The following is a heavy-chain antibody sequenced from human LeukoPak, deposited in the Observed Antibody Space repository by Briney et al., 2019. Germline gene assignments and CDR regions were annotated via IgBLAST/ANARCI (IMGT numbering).Heavy chain of an antibody. CDR2: IYSGGST. V-gene: IGHV3-53*01. Sequence: GGPLRLSCAASGFTVSSNYMSWVRQAPGKGLEWVSVIYSGGSTYYADSVKGRFTISRDNSKNTLYLQMNSLRAEDTAVYYCAREIAAAGYFDYWGQGTLVTVSS. D-gene: IGHD6-13*01. CDR3: AREIAAAGYFDY. CDR1: GFTVSSNY. J-gene: IGHJ4*02.